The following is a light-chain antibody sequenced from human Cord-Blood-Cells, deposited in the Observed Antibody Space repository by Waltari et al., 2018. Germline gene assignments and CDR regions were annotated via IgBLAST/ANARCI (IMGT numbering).Light chain of an antibody. Sequence: QSALTQPRSVSGSPGQSVTISCTGTSSDVGGYNYVYWYQQHPGKAPELMIYDVSKRPCGVPDRFSGSKSGNTASLTISGLQAEDEADYYCCSYAGSYTFVFGTGTKVTVL. J-gene: IGLJ1*01. V-gene: IGLV2-11*01. CDR2: DVS. CDR1: SSDVGGYNY. CDR3: CSYAGSYTFV.